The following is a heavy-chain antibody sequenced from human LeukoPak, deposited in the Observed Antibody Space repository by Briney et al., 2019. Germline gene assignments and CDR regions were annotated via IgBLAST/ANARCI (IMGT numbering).Heavy chain of an antibody. CDR2: IKQDGSEK. V-gene: IGHV3-7*03. D-gene: IGHD5-12*01. J-gene: IGHJ6*03. Sequence: GGSLRLSCAASGFTFSSYWMSWVRQAPGKGLEWVANIKQDGSEKYYVDSVKGRFTISRDNSKNTLYLQMNSLRAEDTAVYYCARDQYSNYYYMDVWGKGTTVTVSS. CDR1: GFTFSSYW. CDR3: ARDQYSNYYYMDV.